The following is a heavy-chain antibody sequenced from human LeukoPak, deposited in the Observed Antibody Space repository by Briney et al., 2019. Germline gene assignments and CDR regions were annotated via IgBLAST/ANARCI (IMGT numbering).Heavy chain of an antibody. CDR1: GFTFSHSA. CDR3: ARDMELST. CDR2: ISFSGDNT. Sequence: GGSLRLSCAASGFTFSHSAMTWVRQAPGRGLEWVSLISFSGDNTYYTDSVKGRFTISRDNSQDTVYLQIHSLRAEDTAMYYCARDMELSTWGPGTMVTVSS. J-gene: IGHJ3*01. D-gene: IGHD1-1*01. V-gene: IGHV3-23*01.